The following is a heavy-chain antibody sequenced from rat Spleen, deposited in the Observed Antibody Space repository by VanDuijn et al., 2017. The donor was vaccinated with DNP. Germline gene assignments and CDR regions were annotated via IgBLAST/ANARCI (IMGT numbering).Heavy chain of an antibody. J-gene: IGHJ2*01. CDR1: GFTFSNYG. CDR3: ATRPSGSFDY. Sequence: EVQLVQSGGGLVQPGRSLKLSCAASGFTFSNYGMAWVRQAPTKGLEWVASISPSGDTTYYRDSVKGRFTISRDNAKSTLYLQIDSLRSEDTATYYCATRPSGSFDYWGQGVMVTVSS. D-gene: IGHD5-1*01. CDR2: ISPSGDTT. V-gene: IGHV5S13*01.